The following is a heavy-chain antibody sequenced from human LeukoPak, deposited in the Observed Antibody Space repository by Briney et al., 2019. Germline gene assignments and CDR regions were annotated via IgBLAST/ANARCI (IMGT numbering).Heavy chain of an antibody. J-gene: IGHJ3*02. CDR2: ISYDGSHK. V-gene: IGHV3-30-3*01. CDR3: ARGWELGPGAFDI. D-gene: IGHD1-26*01. Sequence: PGGSLRLSCGASGFTFSSYALHWVRQAPGKGLEWVAVISYDGSHKYYADSVKGRFTISRDNSKNTLYLQMNSLRAEDTAVYYCARGWELGPGAFDIWGQGTMVTVSS. CDR1: GFTFSSYA.